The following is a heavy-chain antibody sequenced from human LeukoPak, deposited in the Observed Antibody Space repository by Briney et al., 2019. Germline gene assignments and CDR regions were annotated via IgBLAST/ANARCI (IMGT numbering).Heavy chain of an antibody. CDR2: ISGSGGST. D-gene: IGHD3-22*01. V-gene: IGHV3-23*01. Sequence: GGSLRLSCAASGFTFSSYAMSWVRQAPGKGLEWVSAISGSGGSTYYADSVKGRFTISRDNSKNTLYLQMNSLRAEDTAVYYCAKHLDYYYDSSGYSGGYWGQGTLVTVSS. CDR3: AKHLDYYYDSSGYSGGY. CDR1: GFTFSSYA. J-gene: IGHJ4*02.